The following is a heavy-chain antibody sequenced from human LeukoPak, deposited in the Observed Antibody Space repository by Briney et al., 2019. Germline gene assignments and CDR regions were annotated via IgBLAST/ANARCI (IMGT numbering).Heavy chain of an antibody. CDR2: MNPNSGNT. CDR1: GYTFTSYD. J-gene: IGHJ5*02. V-gene: IGHV1-8*01. D-gene: IGHD3-16*02. CDR3: ARNYDYVWGSYRSLYNWFDP. Sequence: ASVKVSCKASGYTFTSYDINSVRQATGQGLEWMGWMNPNSGNTGYAQKFQGRVTMTRNTSISTAYMELSSLRSEDTAVYYCARNYDYVWGSYRSLYNWFDPWGQGTLVTVSS.